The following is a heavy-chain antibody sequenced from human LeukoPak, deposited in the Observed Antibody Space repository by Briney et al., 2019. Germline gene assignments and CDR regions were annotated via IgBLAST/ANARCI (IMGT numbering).Heavy chain of an antibody. CDR3: AKDMGPVVGDFGSDY. Sequence: PGRSLRLSCAASGFTFDDYAMHWVRHAPGKGLEWVSGISWNSGSIGYADSVKGRFTISRDNAKNSLYLQMNSLRAEDTTLYYCAKDMGPVVGDFGSDYWGQGTLVTVSS. V-gene: IGHV3-9*01. CDR1: GFTFDDYA. CDR2: ISWNSGSI. D-gene: IGHD2-15*01. J-gene: IGHJ4*02.